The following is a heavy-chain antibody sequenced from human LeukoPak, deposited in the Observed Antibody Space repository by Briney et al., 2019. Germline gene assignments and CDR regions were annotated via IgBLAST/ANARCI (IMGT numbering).Heavy chain of an antibody. J-gene: IGHJ4*02. D-gene: IGHD6-6*01. CDR1: GYSISSGYY. V-gene: IGHV4-38-2*02. Sequence: SETLSLTCTVSGYSISSGYYWGWIRQPPGKGLEWIGSIYHSGSTYYNPSLKSRVTISVDTSKNQFSLKLSSVTAADTAVYYCARAAARLWGDYWGRGTLVTVSS. CDR2: IYHSGST. CDR3: ARAAARLWGDY.